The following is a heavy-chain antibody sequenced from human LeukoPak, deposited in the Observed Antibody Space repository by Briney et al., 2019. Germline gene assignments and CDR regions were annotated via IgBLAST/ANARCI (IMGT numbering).Heavy chain of an antibody. CDR2: MNPKTGTT. CDR3: ARGLLGYYYYYMDV. J-gene: IGHJ6*03. D-gene: IGHD2-21*01. Sequence: ASVKVSCKASRSTFKTYDIHWVRQTRGQGFEWMAWMNPKTGTTGYATTFQGRISMTSNTSISTAYMELSSVRPEDTGIYYCARGLLGYYYYYMDVWAKGPRSPSP. CDR1: RSTFKTYD. V-gene: IGHV1-8*01.